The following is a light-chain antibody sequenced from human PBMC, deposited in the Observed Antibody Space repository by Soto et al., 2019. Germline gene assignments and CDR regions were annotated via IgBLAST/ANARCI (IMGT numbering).Light chain of an antibody. J-gene: IGKJ1*01. CDR3: QQYGGSPRT. CDR2: GAS. V-gene: IGKV3-20*01. Sequence: EIVLTXXXXTLSLSXXXXATLSCRASQSVSSSYLAWYQQKPGQAPRLLIYGASSRATGIPDRFSGSGSGTDFTLTISRLEPEDFAVYYCQQYGGSPRTFGQGTKVEIK. CDR1: QSVSSSY.